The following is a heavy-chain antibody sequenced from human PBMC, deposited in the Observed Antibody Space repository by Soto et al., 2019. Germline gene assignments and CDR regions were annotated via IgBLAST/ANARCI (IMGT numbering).Heavy chain of an antibody. CDR1: GFTFSSYA. J-gene: IGHJ4*02. Sequence: GGSLRLSCAASGFTFSSYAMSWVRQAPGKGLEWVSAISGSGGSTYYADSVKGRFTISRDNSKNTLYLQMNSLRAEDTAVYYCAKYEYYDFWSGYPPHGFDYWGQGTLVTVSS. CDR2: ISGSGGST. V-gene: IGHV3-23*01. D-gene: IGHD3-3*01. CDR3: AKYEYYDFWSGYPPHGFDY.